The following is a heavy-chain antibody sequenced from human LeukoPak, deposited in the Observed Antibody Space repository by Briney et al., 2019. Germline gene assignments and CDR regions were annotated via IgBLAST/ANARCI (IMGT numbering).Heavy chain of an antibody. J-gene: IGHJ4*02. V-gene: IGHV4-30-4*01. CDR1: GVSISSGDYY. D-gene: IGHD3-22*01. Sequence: SETLSLTCTVSGVSISSGDYYWSWIRQPPGKGLEWIGYIYHSGSTHFNPSLKSRVTISVDTSKNQFSLKLSSVTAADTAVYFCARGPDSSGYYYFDYWGQGTLVTVSS. CDR3: ARGPDSSGYYYFDY. CDR2: IYHSGST.